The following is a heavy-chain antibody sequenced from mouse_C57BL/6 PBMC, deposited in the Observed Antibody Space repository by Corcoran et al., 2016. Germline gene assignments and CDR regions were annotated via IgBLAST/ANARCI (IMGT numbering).Heavy chain of an antibody. V-gene: IGHV1-26*01. CDR3: ASASYYPYAMDY. CDR2: INPNNGGT. D-gene: IGHD1-1*01. Sequence: EVQLQQSGPELVKPGASVKISCKASGYTFTDYYMNWVKQSQGKSLEWSRDINPNNGGTSYNQKFKGKATLTVDKSTSTAYMELRSLTSEDSAVYYCASASYYPYAMDYWGQGTLVTVSS. J-gene: IGHJ4*01. CDR1: GYTFTDYY.